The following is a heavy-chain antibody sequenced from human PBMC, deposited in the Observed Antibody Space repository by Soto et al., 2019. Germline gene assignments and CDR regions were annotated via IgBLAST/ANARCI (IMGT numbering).Heavy chain of an antibody. CDR1: GGTFSSYT. CDR3: ASQRIAAAEADY. CDR2: IIPILGMA. V-gene: IGHV1-69*02. D-gene: IGHD6-13*01. Sequence: QVQLVQSGAEVKKPGSSVKVSCKASGGTFSSYTISWVRQAPGQGLEWMGRIIPILGMANYAQKFQGRVTITADKSTSTAYMELSSLRSEDTAVYYCASQRIAAAEADYWGQGTLVTVSS. J-gene: IGHJ4*02.